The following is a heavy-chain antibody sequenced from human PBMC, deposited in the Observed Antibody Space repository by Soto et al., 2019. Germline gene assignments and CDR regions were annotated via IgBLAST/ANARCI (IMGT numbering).Heavy chain of an antibody. CDR1: GYTFTSYG. CDR2: ISAYNGNT. J-gene: IGHJ4*02. D-gene: IGHD6-19*01. Sequence: ASVKGSCKASGYTFTSYGISWVRQAPGQGLEWMGWISAYNGNTNYAQKLQGRVTMTTDTSTSTAYMELRSLRSDDTAVYYCARSSDGIAVAGSDFDYWGQGTLVTVSS. V-gene: IGHV1-18*04. CDR3: ARSSDGIAVAGSDFDY.